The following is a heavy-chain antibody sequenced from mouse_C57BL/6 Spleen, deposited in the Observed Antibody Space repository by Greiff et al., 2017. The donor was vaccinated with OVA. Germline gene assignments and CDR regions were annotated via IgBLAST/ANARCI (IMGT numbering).Heavy chain of an antibody. D-gene: IGHD1-1*02. J-gene: IGHJ4*01. Sequence: QVQLQQSGAELVRPGASVTLSCKASGYTFTDYEMHWVKQTPVHGLEWIGAIDPETGGTAYNQKFKGKAILTADKSSSTAYMELRSLTSEDSAVYYCTNGGCTGAMDYWGQGTSVTVSS. V-gene: IGHV1-15*01. CDR1: GYTFTDYE. CDR2: IDPETGGT. CDR3: TNGGCTGAMDY.